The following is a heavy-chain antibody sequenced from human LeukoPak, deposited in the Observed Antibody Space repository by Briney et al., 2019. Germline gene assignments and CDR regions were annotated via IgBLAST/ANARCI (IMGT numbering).Heavy chain of an antibody. CDR3: ARDPRGYGGSYIDY. D-gene: IGHD4-23*01. V-gene: IGHV1-2*02. CDR1: GYTFTGYY. Sequence: ASVKVSCKASGYTFTGYYMHWVRQAPGQGLEWMGWINPNSGGTNYAQKFQGRVTMTRDTSISTAYMELSRLRSDDTAVYYRARDPRGYGGSYIDYWGQGTLVTVSS. CDR2: INPNSGGT. J-gene: IGHJ4*02.